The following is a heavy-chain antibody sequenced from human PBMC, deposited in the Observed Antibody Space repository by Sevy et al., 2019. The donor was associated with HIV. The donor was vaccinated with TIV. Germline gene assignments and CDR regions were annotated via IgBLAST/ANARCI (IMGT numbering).Heavy chain of an antibody. CDR2: ISYDGSYN. J-gene: IGHJ4*02. D-gene: IGHD4-17*01. CDR1: GFTFGIYD. Sequence: GGSLRLSCAASGFTFGIYDMHWVRQAPGKGLEWVAIISYDGSYNYYADSVKGRLTMSRDNSKNTLFLQMNSLRPEDTAVYYCAKKSANYGDFDYWGQGTLVTVSS. CDR3: AKKSANYGDFDY. V-gene: IGHV3-30*18.